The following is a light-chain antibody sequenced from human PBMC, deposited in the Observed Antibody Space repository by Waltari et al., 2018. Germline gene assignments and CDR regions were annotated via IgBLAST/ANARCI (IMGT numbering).Light chain of an antibody. CDR3: SSYAGSNLWV. V-gene: IGLV2-8*01. CDR2: EVS. CDR1: SSDVGGYNY. J-gene: IGLJ3*02. Sequence: QSALTQPPSASGSPGQSVAISCTGPSSDVGGYNYVSWYQQHPGKAPKLIIYEVSKRPSGVPDRFSGSKSGNTASLTVSGLQADDEADYYCSSYAGSNLWVLGGGNKLTVL.